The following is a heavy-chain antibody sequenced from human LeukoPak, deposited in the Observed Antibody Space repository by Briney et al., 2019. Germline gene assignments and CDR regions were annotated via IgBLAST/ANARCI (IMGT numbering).Heavy chain of an antibody. CDR1: GGTFSSYA. CDR3: ARFGYCSGGSCWFDP. CDR2: IIPILGIA. D-gene: IGHD2-15*01. Sequence: SVKVSCKASGGTFSSYAISWVRQAPGQGLEWMGRIIPILGIANYAQKFQGRVTITANKSTSTAYMELGSLRSEDTAVYYCARFGYCSGGSCWFDPWGQGTLVTVSS. V-gene: IGHV1-69*04. J-gene: IGHJ5*02.